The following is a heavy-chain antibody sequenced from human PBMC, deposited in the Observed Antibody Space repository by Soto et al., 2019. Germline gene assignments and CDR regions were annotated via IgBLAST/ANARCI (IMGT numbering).Heavy chain of an antibody. CDR3: ARHAGDHADHPVF. D-gene: IGHD3-16*01. CDR1: GYSINSNNW. CDR2: IYYSGRT. Sequence: QVQLQESGPGLVKPADTLSLTCAVSGYSINSNNWWGWIRQPPGKGLEWIGNIYYSGRTYCNPSLKSRVTVSADTSYKHVSRKPTSLTAVDTAVYYCARHAGDHADHPVFRGQGSLVTVSS. V-gene: IGHV4-28*01. J-gene: IGHJ4*02.